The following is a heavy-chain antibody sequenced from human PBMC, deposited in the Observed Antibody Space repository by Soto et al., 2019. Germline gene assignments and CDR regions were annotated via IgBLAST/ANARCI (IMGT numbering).Heavy chain of an antibody. CDR1: GFTFSDYY. J-gene: IGHJ4*02. CDR2: ISSSSSYT. Sequence: GGSLRLSCAASGFTFSDYYMSWIRQAPGKGLEWVSYISSSSSYTNYADSVKGRFTISRDNAKNSLYLQMNSLRAEDTAVYYCARLTYYYDSSGYSDFDYWGQGTLVTVSS. D-gene: IGHD3-22*01. CDR3: ARLTYYYDSSGYSDFDY. V-gene: IGHV3-11*06.